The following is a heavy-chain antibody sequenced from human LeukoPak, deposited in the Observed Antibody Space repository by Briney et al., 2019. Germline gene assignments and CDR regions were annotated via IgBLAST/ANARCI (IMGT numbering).Heavy chain of an antibody. CDR1: GITFSRYS. CDR3: ASTGAKATIAVDY. CDR2: ISSDSTYI. Sequence: AGGSLRLSCAASGITFSRYSMDWVRQAPGKGLEWVSSISSDSTYIYYADSMKGRFTISRDNAKNSLFLQMNSLRPEDTAVYYCASTGAKATIAVDYWDQGTLVTVSS. V-gene: IGHV3-21*01. J-gene: IGHJ4*02. D-gene: IGHD5-24*01.